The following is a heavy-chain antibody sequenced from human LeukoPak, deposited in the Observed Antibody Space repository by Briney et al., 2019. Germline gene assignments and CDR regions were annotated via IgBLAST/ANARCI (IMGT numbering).Heavy chain of an antibody. V-gene: IGHV4-39*01. CDR2: MYYSGST. CDR1: GGSISSYY. J-gene: IGHJ3*02. CDR3: ARRQAGALEQSAFDI. Sequence: SETLSLTCTVSGGSISSYYWGWIRQPPGKGLQWIGSMYYSGSTYYRPSLKSRVTISVDTSKNQFSLRLSSVTAADTALYYCARRQAGALEQSAFDIWGQGTMVTVSS. D-gene: IGHD3-3*01.